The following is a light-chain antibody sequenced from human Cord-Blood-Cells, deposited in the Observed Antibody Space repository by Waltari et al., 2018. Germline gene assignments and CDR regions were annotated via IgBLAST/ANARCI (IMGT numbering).Light chain of an antibody. Sequence: QSVLTQPPSASATPGQRVPISCSGRSSNIGSNTVNGYQQPPGTAPKLLIYSNNLRPSGVPDRFSGSKSGTSASLAISGLQSEDEADYYCAAWDDSLNGVVFGGGTKLTVL. CDR2: SNN. V-gene: IGLV1-44*01. J-gene: IGLJ2*01. CDR3: AAWDDSLNGVV. CDR1: SSNIGSNT.